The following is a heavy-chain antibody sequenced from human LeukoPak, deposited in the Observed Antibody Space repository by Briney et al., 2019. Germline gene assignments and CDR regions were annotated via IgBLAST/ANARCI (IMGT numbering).Heavy chain of an antibody. Sequence: SETLSLTCSVSGGSISSGGYSWSWLRQPPGKGLEWIGYIYKSGHTYYHPSLKSRVTISADLSTNQFSLNLSSVTAADTAVYFCARGLRDPREKAFDIWGQGTIVTVSS. J-gene: IGHJ3*02. CDR1: GGSISSGGYS. D-gene: IGHD1-26*01. V-gene: IGHV4-30-2*01. CDR2: IYKSGHT. CDR3: ARGLRDPREKAFDI.